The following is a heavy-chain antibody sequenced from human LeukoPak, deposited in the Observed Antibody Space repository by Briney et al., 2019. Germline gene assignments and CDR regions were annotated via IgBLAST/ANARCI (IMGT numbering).Heavy chain of an antibody. Sequence: PSETLSLTCAVYGGSFSGYYWSWIRQPPGEGLEWIGEINHSGSTNYNPSLKSRVTISVDTSKNQFSLKLSSVTAADTAVYYCARGKVAATAIDYWGQGTLVTVSS. V-gene: IGHV4-34*01. J-gene: IGHJ4*02. CDR2: INHSGST. D-gene: IGHD2-15*01. CDR3: ARGKVAATAIDY. CDR1: GGSFSGYY.